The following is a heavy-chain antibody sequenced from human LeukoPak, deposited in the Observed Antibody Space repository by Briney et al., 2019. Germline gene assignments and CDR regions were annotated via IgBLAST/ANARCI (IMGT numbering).Heavy chain of an antibody. D-gene: IGHD2-2*01. V-gene: IGHV3-30*02. CDR1: GFTFSSYG. Sequence: GGSLRLSCAASGFTFSSYGMHWVRQAPGKGLEWVAFVRYDGTNKYYADSVKGRFTISRDNSKNTLYLQMNSLRAEDTAVYYCARETLYCSSTSCRKDYYYYGMDVWGQGTTVTVSS. CDR3: ARETLYCSSTSCRKDYYYYGMDV. J-gene: IGHJ6*02. CDR2: VRYDGTNK.